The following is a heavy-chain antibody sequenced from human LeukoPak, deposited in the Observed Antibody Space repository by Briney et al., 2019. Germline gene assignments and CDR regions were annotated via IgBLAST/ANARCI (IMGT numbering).Heavy chain of an antibody. V-gene: IGHV3-21*01. CDR1: GFTFSSYS. CDR3: ASEGPGLIFFDY. CDR2: ISSSSSYI. Sequence: PGGSLRLSCAASGFTFSSYSMNWVRQAPGKGLEWVSSISSSSSYIYYADSVKGRFTISRDNAKNSLYLQMNSLRAEDTAVYYCASEGPGLIFFDYWGQGTLVTVSS. J-gene: IGHJ4*02.